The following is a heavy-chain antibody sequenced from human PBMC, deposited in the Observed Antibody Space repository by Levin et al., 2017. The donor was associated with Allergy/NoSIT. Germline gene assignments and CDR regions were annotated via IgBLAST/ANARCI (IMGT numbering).Heavy chain of an antibody. J-gene: IGHJ6*03. CDR2: IYYSGNT. Sequence: PSETLSLTCTVSGGSISSYYWSWIRQPPGKGLEWIGYIYYSGNTNYNPSPTGRVTISEDTSKKQFSLKLSSVTAADTAVYYCARVDTLVRGVMGRFYMDVWGKGTTVTVSS. CDR1: GGSISSYY. CDR3: ARVDTLVRGVMGRFYMDV. V-gene: IGHV4-59*01. D-gene: IGHD3-10*01.